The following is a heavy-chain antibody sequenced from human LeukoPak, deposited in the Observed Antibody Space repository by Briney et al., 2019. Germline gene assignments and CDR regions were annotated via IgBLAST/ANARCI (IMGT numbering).Heavy chain of an antibody. CDR1: GVSVTTSGYY. J-gene: IGHJ6*02. D-gene: IGHD2-2*01. CDR3: ARHNDYASLMDV. Sequence: SETLSLTCTVFGVSVTTSGYYGAWIRQPPGRGLEWIGSISYSGITYYKPSLRGRVTISGDTAKNQFSLKLSSVIAADTAVYYCARHNDYASLMDVWGQGTTVTVSS. CDR2: ISYSGIT. V-gene: IGHV4-39*01.